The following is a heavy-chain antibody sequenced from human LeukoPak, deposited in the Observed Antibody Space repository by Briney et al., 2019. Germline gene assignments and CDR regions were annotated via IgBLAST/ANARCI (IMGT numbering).Heavy chain of an antibody. J-gene: IGHJ4*02. CDR1: GGSISSGDYY. CDR3: ARLGGPTYSSSWYEDY. CDR2: IYYSGST. Sequence: SETLSLTCTVSGGSISSGDYYWSWIRQPPGKGLEWIGYIYYSGSTYYNPSLKSRVTISVDTSKNQFSLKLSSVTAADTAVYYCARLGGPTYSSSWYEDYWGQGTLVTVSS. D-gene: IGHD6-13*01. V-gene: IGHV4-30-4*01.